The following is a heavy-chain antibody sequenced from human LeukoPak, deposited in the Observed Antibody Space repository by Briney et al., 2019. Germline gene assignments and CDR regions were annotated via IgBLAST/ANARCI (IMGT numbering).Heavy chain of an antibody. Sequence: PGGSLRLSCAASGFTFSSYSMNWVRQAPGKGLEWVSYISSRSSTIYYADSVKGRFTIFRDNAKNSLYLQMNSLRAEDTAVYYCARDSNYYDSSGYPIDYWGQGTLVTVSS. CDR3: ARDSNYYDSSGYPIDY. CDR1: GFTFSSYS. CDR2: ISSRSSTI. D-gene: IGHD3-22*01. V-gene: IGHV3-48*01. J-gene: IGHJ4*02.